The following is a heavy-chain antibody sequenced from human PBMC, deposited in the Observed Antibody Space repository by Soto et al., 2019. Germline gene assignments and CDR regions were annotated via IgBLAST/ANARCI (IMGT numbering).Heavy chain of an antibody. D-gene: IGHD4-17*01. Sequence: GGSLRLSGVASGFTFSTYFITWVRQAPGKGLEWVSVISGSGSNTYYTNSVKGRFTISRDNCQNTLYLQMNSLRAEDTAVYYCAKEKPTTTCFDFCGQGNLFTVSS. CDR2: ISGSGSNT. J-gene: IGHJ4*02. CDR3: AKEKPTTTCFDF. CDR1: GFTFSTYF. V-gene: IGHV3-23*01.